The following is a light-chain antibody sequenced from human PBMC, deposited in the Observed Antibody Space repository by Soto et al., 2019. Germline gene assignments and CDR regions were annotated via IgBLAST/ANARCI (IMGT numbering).Light chain of an antibody. CDR3: QQRSNWPT. V-gene: IGKV3-11*01. CDR2: DAF. J-gene: IGKJ4*01. Sequence: EIVLTQSPATLSLSPGERATLSCRASQSVSNFIAWYQQKPGQAPRLLIYDAFHRATGIPARFRGSGSGTDFTLTISSLEPEDFAVYYCQQRSNWPTFGGGTKV. CDR1: QSVSNF.